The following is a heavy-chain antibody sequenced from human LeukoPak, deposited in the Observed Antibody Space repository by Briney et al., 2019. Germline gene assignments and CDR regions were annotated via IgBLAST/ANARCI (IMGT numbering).Heavy chain of an antibody. Sequence: SETLSLTCTVSGDSISRSNSYGGWIRQTPGKGLEWIGSIYHSGTTFYNASLKSRITISVDTSKNQFSLRLDSVTAADTAVYYCAATFYFDTTGFSGSDFWGQGTLVTVSS. CDR1: GDSISRSNSY. CDR2: IYHSGTT. J-gene: IGHJ4*02. V-gene: IGHV4-39*01. D-gene: IGHD3-22*01. CDR3: AATFYFDTTGFSGSDF.